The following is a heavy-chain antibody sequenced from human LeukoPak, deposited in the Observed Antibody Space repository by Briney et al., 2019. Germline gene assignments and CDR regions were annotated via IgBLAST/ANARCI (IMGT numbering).Heavy chain of an antibody. V-gene: IGHV4-39*02. Sequence: PSETLSLTCTVSGGSISSSSDYWGWIRQAPGKGLEWIGSIYYHENTYYNSSLKSRVTISVDTSKNQFSLKLNSVTAADTAVYFCARDPYGGNSWTDVWGKGTTVTVSS. CDR3: ARDPYGGNSWTDV. CDR1: GGSISSSSDY. J-gene: IGHJ6*04. D-gene: IGHD4-23*01. CDR2: IYYHENT.